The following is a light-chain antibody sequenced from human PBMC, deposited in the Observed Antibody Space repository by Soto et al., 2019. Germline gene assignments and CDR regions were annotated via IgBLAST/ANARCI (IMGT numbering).Light chain of an antibody. V-gene: IGKV3-15*01. CDR1: QSVNNN. CDR3: QQYTHRPPIYT. J-gene: IGKJ2*01. CDR2: GVS. Sequence: EIVMTQSPATLSVSPGEGATLSCRASQSVNNNLAWYQQKPGQAPRLLIYGVSTRATGIPARFSGSGSGTEFTLTISSLQSEDFAVYYCQQYTHRPPIYTSGQGTKLEIK.